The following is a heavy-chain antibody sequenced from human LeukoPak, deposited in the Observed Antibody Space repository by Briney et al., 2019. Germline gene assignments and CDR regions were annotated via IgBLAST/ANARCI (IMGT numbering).Heavy chain of an antibody. V-gene: IGHV3-7*01. CDR3: ARGRGIAL. CDR2: IEEDGNKK. CDR1: EFTLSNYW. Sequence: GGSLRLSCAASEFTLSNYWMNWVRRAPGKGLEWVANIEEDGNKKNYVDSVKGRFTISRDNVKNSLYLQMNSLRAEDTAVYYCARGRGIALWGQGTLVTVSS. J-gene: IGHJ4*02. D-gene: IGHD6-13*01.